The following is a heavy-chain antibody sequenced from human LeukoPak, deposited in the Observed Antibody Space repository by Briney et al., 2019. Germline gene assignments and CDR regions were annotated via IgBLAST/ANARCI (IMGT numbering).Heavy chain of an antibody. D-gene: IGHD3-10*01. V-gene: IGHV3-23*01. J-gene: IGHJ4*02. CDR3: AKDKWAGSYQDY. CDR1: GFTFSDYA. CDR2: ISHSAHGI. Sequence: AGGSLRLSCTASGFTFSDYAMNWIRQAPGKGLEWVSTISHSAHGIFYTDSVKGRFTISRDNSNNTVYLQMNSLRAEDMALYYCAKDKWAGSYQDYWGQGTLVIVSS.